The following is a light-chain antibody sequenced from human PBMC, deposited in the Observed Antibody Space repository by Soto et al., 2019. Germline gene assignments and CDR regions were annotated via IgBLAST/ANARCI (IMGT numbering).Light chain of an antibody. J-gene: IGKJ4*01. CDR3: QQSYSTPLT. CDR1: QSISSY. Sequence: DLQMTQSPSSLSASVGDRVTITCRASQSISSYLNWYQQKPGKAPKLLIYAASSLQSVVPSRFSGSRSGTDFTLTIISLQPEDFAPYYCQQSYSTPLTFGGGTKVEIK. CDR2: AAS. V-gene: IGKV1-39*01.